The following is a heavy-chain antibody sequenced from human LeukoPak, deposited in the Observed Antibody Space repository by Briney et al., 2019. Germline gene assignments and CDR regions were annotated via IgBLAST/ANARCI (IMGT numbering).Heavy chain of an antibody. V-gene: IGHV3-7*01. D-gene: IGHD4-11*01. CDR2: IKQDGSEK. J-gene: IGHJ4*02. CDR1: GFTFSSFW. CDR3: ARLSVTNNFDY. Sequence: PGGSLRLPCAASGFTFSSFWMSWVRQAPGKGPEWVANIKQDGSEKYYVDSVKGRFTISRDNAKNSLYLQMNGLRAEDTAVYYCARLSVTNNFDYWGQGTLVTVSS.